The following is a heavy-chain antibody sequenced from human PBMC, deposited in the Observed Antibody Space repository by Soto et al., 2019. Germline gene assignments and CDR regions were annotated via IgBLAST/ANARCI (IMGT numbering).Heavy chain of an antibody. CDR1: GGSFKSGSYS. J-gene: IGHJ4*02. Sequence: SETLSLTCTVSGGSFKSGSYSWSWIRQPPGKGLEWIGYVYHTGRTSYNPSLKSRVSISMDTSKNQFSLNLDSVTAADTAVYYCAKDLAPRPLYYFDYWGQGTLVTVSS. V-gene: IGHV4-61*01. CDR2: VYHTGRT. CDR3: AKDLAPRPLYYFDY. D-gene: IGHD6-6*01.